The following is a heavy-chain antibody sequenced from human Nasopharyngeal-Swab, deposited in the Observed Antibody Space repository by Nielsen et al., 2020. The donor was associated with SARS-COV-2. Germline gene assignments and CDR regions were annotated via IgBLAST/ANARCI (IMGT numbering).Heavy chain of an antibody. CDR2: ISSSGSTI. D-gene: IGHD5-12*01. J-gene: IGHJ4*02. V-gene: IGHV3-11*01. CDR3: ANEGGYSGHGTFDY. CDR1: GFTFSDYY. Sequence: GESLKISCAASGFTFSDYYMSWIRQAPGKGLEWVSYISSSGSTIYYADSVKGRFTISRDNSKNSLYLQMNSLRTEDTALYYCANEGGYSGHGTFDYWGQGTLVTVSS.